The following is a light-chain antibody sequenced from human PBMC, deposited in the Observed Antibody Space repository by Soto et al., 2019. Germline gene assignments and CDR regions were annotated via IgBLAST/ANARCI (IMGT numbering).Light chain of an antibody. CDR2: GVY. CDR3: QQYGSSPIT. Sequence: EIVMTQSPATLSVSPGARAPLSCRARQSLRTNSLAWYQQKPGQAPRLLISGVYSRAAGIPDRFSGSGSGTDFTLTISRLEPEDFAVYYCQQYGSSPITFGRGTRLEIK. CDR1: QSLRTNS. V-gene: IGKV3-20*01. J-gene: IGKJ5*01.